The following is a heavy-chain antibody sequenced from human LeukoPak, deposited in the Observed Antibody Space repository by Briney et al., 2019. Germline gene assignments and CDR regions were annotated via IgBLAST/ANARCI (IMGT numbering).Heavy chain of an antibody. D-gene: IGHD3-22*01. Sequence: GGSLRLSCAASGFTFSSYGMHWVRQAPGKGLEWVAFIRYDGSNKYYADSVKGRFTISRDNAKNSLYLQMNSLRAEDTAVYYCARSPPVSYDSSGYYSYFDYWGQGTLVTVSS. CDR3: ARSPPVSYDSSGYYSYFDY. J-gene: IGHJ4*02. CDR2: IRYDGSNK. CDR1: GFTFSSYG. V-gene: IGHV3-30*02.